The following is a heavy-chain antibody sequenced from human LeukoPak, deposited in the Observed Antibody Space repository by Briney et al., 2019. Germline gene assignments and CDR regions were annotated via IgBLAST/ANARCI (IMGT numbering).Heavy chain of an antibody. V-gene: IGHV3-11*01. CDR1: GFTFSDYY. Sequence: GGSLRLSCAASGFTFSDYYMSWIRQAPGKGLEWVSYISSSGSTIYYADSVKGRFTISRDNAKNSLYLQMNSLRAEDTAVYYCAKGLRREPWYFDLWGRGTLVTVSS. CDR2: ISSSGSTI. CDR3: AKGLRREPWYFDL. J-gene: IGHJ2*01. D-gene: IGHD1-26*01.